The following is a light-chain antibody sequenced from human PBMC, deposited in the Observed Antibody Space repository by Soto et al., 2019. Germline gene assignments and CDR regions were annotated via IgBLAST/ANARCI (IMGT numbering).Light chain of an antibody. CDR1: SSDVGGYNY. Sequence: QSVLPQPASVSGSPGQSITVSCIGTSSDVGGYNYVSGYQQHPGKAPTLMIHDVSDGPSGASNRCSGSKSGTTASLTISGLQAEDESYYDCSSHASSNTQVFGGGTKLTVL. J-gene: IGLJ2*01. CDR3: SSHASSNTQV. CDR2: DVS. V-gene: IGLV2-14*01.